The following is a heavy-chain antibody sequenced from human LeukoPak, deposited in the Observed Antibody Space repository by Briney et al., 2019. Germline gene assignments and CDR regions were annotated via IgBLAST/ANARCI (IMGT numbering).Heavy chain of an antibody. CDR1: GFSFSSNW. V-gene: IGHV3-7*01. J-gene: IGHJ4*02. D-gene: IGHD1-26*01. CDR2: IKPDGNEK. Sequence: GGSLRLSCAASGFSFSSNWMSWVRQAPGKGLEWEANIKPDGNEKQYADSVKGRFTISRDNAKNSLYLQMNSLRVEDTAVYYCAREWAFWGQGTLVTVSS. CDR3: AREWAF.